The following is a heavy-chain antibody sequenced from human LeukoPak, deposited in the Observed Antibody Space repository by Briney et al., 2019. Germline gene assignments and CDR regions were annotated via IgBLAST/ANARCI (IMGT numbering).Heavy chain of an antibody. Sequence: QTGRSLRLSCAASGFTFSSYGMHWVRQAPGKGLEWVAVISYDGSNKYYADSVKGRFTISRDNTKNTLYLQMNSLRAEDTAVYYCAKDQGAAAGTQDDYYYYGMDVWGQGTTVTVSS. J-gene: IGHJ6*02. V-gene: IGHV3-30*18. D-gene: IGHD6-13*01. CDR3: AKDQGAAAGTQDDYYYYGMDV. CDR2: ISYDGSNK. CDR1: GFTFSSYG.